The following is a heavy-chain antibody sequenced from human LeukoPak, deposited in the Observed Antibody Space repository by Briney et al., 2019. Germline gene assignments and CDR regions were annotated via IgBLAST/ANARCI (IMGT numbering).Heavy chain of an antibody. J-gene: IGHJ3*02. CDR2: IIPIFGTA. Sequence: SVKVSCKASGGTFISYAISWVRQAPGQGLEWMGRIIPIFGTANYAQKFQGRVTITTDESTSTAYMELSSLRSEDTAVYYCARDVEDGYKDAFDIWGQGTMVTVSS. D-gene: IGHD5-24*01. CDR3: ARDVEDGYKDAFDI. V-gene: IGHV1-69*05. CDR1: GGTFISYA.